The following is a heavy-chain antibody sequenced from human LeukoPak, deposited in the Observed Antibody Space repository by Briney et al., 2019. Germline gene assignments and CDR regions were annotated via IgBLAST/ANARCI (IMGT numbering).Heavy chain of an antibody. J-gene: IGHJ5*02. CDR2: ISGSGGST. CDR3: ATDGAGFDT. CDR1: GFTFSSYA. Sequence: GSLRLSCAASGFTFSSYAMSWVRPAPGKGLEWVSAISGSGGSTYYADSVKGRFTISRDNAKKSLYLEMNNLRAEDTAVYYCATDGAGFDTWGQGVLVTVSS. V-gene: IGHV3-23*01.